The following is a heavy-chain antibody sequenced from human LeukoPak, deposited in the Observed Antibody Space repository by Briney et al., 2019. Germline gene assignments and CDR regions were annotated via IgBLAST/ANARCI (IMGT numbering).Heavy chain of an antibody. CDR3: AKGGYSSSWRVNYYYGMDV. CDR1: GFTFDDYA. J-gene: IGHJ6*02. CDR2: ISWNSGSI. Sequence: GRSLRLSCAASGFTFDDYAMHWVRQAPGKGLEWVSGISWNSGSIGYADSVKGRFTISRDNAKNSLYLQMNSLRAEDTALYYCAKGGYSSSWRVNYYYGMDVWGQGTTVTVSS. D-gene: IGHD6-13*01. V-gene: IGHV3-9*01.